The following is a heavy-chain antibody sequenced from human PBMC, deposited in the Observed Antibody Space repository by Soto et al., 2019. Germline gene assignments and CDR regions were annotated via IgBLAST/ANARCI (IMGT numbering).Heavy chain of an antibody. CDR2: IYPGGSDT. CDR3: ARHGLGYCSGGSCYCDS. J-gene: IGHJ4*02. Sequence: GESLKISCKGSGYSFTSYWIGWVRQMPGKGLEWMGIIYPGGSDTRYSPSFQGQVTISADKSISTAYLQWSSLTASYTSMYYCARHGLGYCSGGSCYCDSWGQGTLVTVSS. V-gene: IGHV5-51*01. D-gene: IGHD2-15*01. CDR1: GYSFTSYW.